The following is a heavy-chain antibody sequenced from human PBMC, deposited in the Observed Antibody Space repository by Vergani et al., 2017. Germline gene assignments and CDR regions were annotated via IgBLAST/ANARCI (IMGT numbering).Heavy chain of an antibody. D-gene: IGHD2-2*02. J-gene: IGHJ4*02. CDR2: IRSKNDGGTA. CDR3: YTDYHDY. Sequence: EVQVVESGGGLIKPGGSLRLSCVVSGITFKNAWINWVRQAPGKGLEWIGRIRSKNDGGTADYAAPLKGRFTISRDDSNDSAFLLVNNLKTEDTAVYFCYTDYHDYRGQGTLVTVSS. CDR1: GITFKNAW. V-gene: IGHV3-15*01.